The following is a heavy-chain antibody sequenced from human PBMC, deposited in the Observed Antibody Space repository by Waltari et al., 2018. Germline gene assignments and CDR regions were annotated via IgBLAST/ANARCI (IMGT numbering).Heavy chain of an antibody. CDR3: ARVRGSNDAFDI. V-gene: IGHV4-31*03. J-gene: IGHJ3*02. CDR1: GGSIRRGGSY. Sequence: QVQLQESGPGLVKPSQTLSLTCTVPGGSIRRGGSYWTWIRQHPGKGLEWIGYIYYSGSTYYNPSLKSRVTISVDTSKNQFSLKLSSVTAADTAVYYCARVRGSNDAFDIWGQGTMVTVSS. CDR2: IYYSGST.